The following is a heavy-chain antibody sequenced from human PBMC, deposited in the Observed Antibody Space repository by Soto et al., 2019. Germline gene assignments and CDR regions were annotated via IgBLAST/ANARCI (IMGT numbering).Heavy chain of an antibody. Sequence: PGESLKISCKGSGYSFTSYWISWVRQMPGKGLEWMGRIVPSDSYTNYSLSFQGHVTISADKSISTAYLQWSSLKASDTAMYYCARFWPGEDILTGYISFYFDYWGQGTLVTVSS. V-gene: IGHV5-10-1*01. CDR2: IVPSDSYT. CDR1: GYSFTSYW. D-gene: IGHD3-9*01. J-gene: IGHJ4*02. CDR3: ARFWPGEDILTGYISFYFDY.